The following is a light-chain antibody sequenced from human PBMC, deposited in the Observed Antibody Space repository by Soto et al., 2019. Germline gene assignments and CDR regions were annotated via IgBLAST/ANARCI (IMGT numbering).Light chain of an antibody. CDR1: QSISSSY. V-gene: IGKV3-20*01. Sequence: EIGMTQSPGTLSLSPEERATLSCRASQSISSSYLAWYQQKPGQAPRLLVYGASSRATGIPDRFSGSGSGTDFTLTISRLEPEDFAVYYCQQYGSSRFTFGPGTKVDIK. CDR3: QQYGSSRFT. J-gene: IGKJ3*01. CDR2: GAS.